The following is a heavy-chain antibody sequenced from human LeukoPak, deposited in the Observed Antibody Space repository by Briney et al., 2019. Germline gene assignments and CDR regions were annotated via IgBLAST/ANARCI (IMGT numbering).Heavy chain of an antibody. CDR3: ARGGRNLDS. D-gene: IGHD1-14*01. CDR2: IKVDGSEK. V-gene: IGHV3-7*01. CDR1: GFTFSGYW. J-gene: IGHJ4*02. Sequence: GGSLRLSCAASGFTFSGYWMRWVRQAPGKGLEWVANIKVDGSEKNYVDSVKGRLTISRDNAKNSLYLQMNSLRAEDTAVYYCARGGRNLDSWGQGTLVTVSS.